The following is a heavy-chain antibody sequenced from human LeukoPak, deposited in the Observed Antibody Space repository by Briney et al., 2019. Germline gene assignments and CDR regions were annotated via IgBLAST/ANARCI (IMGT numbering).Heavy chain of an antibody. J-gene: IGHJ4*02. D-gene: IGHD6-6*01. Sequence: PGGSLRLSCAASGFTFSDYYMTWIRQAPGKGLEWVSYITSSATTYYADSVKGRFTISRDNAKNSLYLQMNSLRAEDTAVYYCARVGGQLDYWGQGTLVTVSS. CDR2: ITSSATT. V-gene: IGHV3-69-1*01. CDR1: GFTFSDYY. CDR3: ARVGGQLDY.